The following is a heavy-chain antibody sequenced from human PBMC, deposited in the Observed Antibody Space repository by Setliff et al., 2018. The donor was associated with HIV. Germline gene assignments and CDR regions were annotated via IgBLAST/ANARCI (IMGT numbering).Heavy chain of an antibody. V-gene: IGHV4-34*01. CDR3: ARDHCIKGVCHMSYFDY. Sequence: PSETLSLTCAVYGGSFSGYYWSWIRQSPGKGLEWIGEINYGRTTNYNPSLKSRVTISVDTSKNQFSLKLSSVTAADTAVYYCARDHCIKGVCHMSYFDYWGQGMLVTVSS. CDR2: INYGRTT. CDR1: GGSFSGYY. J-gene: IGHJ4*02. D-gene: IGHD2-8*01.